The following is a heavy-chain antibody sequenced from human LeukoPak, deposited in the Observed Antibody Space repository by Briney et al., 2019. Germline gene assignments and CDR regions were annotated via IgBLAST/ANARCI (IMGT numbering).Heavy chain of an antibody. Sequence: GGSLRLSCAASGFTFSSYGMHWVRQAPGKGLEGVAVISYDGSKKYYADSVKGRFTISRDNSKNTLYLQMNSLRAEDTAVYYCVLGPYCGGDCYPGELRYYYYGMDVWGQGTTVTVSS. D-gene: IGHD2-21*02. J-gene: IGHJ6*02. V-gene: IGHV3-30*03. CDR3: VLGPYCGGDCYPGELRYYYYGMDV. CDR1: GFTFSSYG. CDR2: ISYDGSKK.